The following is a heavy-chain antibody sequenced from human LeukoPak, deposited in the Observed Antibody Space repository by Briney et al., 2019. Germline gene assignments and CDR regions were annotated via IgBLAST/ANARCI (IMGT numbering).Heavy chain of an antibody. CDR1: GFTLSSSY. V-gene: IGHV3-66*01. CDR3: ARESYDLGTD. D-gene: IGHD5-18*01. CDR2: IYSGGST. Sequence: RGGSLRLSCAASGFTLSSSYMSWVRQAPGKGLEWVSVIYSGGSTYYADSVKGGFTISRDNSKNTLYLQMNSLRAEDTAVYYCARESYDLGTDWGQGTLVTVSS. J-gene: IGHJ4*02.